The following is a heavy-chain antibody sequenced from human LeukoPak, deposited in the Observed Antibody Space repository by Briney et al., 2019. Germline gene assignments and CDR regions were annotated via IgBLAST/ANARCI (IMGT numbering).Heavy chain of an antibody. CDR2: IYSGGST. Sequence: GGSLRLSCAASGFTVSSNYMSWVRQAPGKGLEWVSAIYSGGSTYYADSVKGRFTISRDNSKNTLYLQMNSLRAEDTAVYYCARSSRPNYFDYWGQGTLVTVSS. D-gene: IGHD2-2*01. CDR1: GFTVSSNY. J-gene: IGHJ4*02. CDR3: ARSSRPNYFDY. V-gene: IGHV3-53*01.